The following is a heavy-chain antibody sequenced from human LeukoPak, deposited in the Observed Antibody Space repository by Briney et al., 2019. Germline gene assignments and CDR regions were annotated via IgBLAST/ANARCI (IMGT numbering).Heavy chain of an antibody. Sequence: SVKVSCKASGGSFRDYAISWVRRAPGQGLQWLGGIVPMFGTANYAQQLQGRVTITADESTTTVYMELNSLRPEDTAVYYCARDLAAAGIGEFDSWGQGTLVTVSS. V-gene: IGHV1-69*13. J-gene: IGHJ4*02. CDR3: ARDLAAAGIGEFDS. D-gene: IGHD6-13*01. CDR1: GGSFRDYA. CDR2: IVPMFGTA.